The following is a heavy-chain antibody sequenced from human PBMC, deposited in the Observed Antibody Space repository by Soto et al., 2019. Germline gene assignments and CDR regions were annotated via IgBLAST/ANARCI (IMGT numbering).Heavy chain of an antibody. J-gene: IGHJ6*02. Sequence: EVQLLESGGGFVQPGGSLRLSCAAAGFNFNNYAFSWVRQAPGRGLEWVSAVTVAGDATYYADSVRARFTISRDNSRSTLFLQMNSLRVEDTAVYHCARSGCDYRACYPFYNSVDVWGEGAPFNV. CDR1: GFNFNNYA. V-gene: IGHV3-23*01. CDR3: ARSGCDYRACYPFYNSVDV. CDR2: VTVAGDAT. D-gene: IGHD2-21*01.